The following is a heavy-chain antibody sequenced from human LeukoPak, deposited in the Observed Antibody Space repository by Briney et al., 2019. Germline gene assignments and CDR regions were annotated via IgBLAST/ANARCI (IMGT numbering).Heavy chain of an antibody. Sequence: SETLSLTCTVSGGSISSYYWSWVRQPAGKGLEWIGRIYTSGSTNYNPSLKSRVTMSVDTSRNQFSLKLSSVTAADTAVYHCARGGSSSFDIWGQGTMVTVSS. CDR2: IYTSGST. V-gene: IGHV4-4*07. D-gene: IGHD2-15*01. CDR1: GGSISSYY. CDR3: ARGGSSSFDI. J-gene: IGHJ3*02.